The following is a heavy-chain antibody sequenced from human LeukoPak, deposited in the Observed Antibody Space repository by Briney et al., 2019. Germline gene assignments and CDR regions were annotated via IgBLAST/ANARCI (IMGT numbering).Heavy chain of an antibody. D-gene: IGHD6-13*01. J-gene: IGHJ6*02. CDR2: INTNTGNP. CDR1: GYTFTSYA. V-gene: IGHV7-4-1*02. CDR3: ARIYSSSSDYYYYYGMDV. Sequence: ASVKVSCKASGYTFTSYAMNWVRQSPGQGLEWMGWINTNTGNPTYAQGFTGRFVFSLDTSVSTAYLQISSLKAEDTAVYYCARIYSSSSDYYYYYGMDVWGQGTTVTVSS.